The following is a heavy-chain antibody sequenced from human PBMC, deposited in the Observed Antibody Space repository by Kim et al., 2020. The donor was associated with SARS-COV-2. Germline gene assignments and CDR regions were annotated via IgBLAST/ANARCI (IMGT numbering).Heavy chain of an antibody. J-gene: IGHJ4*02. CDR3: AKDGGGSYCLDY. Sequence: GGSLILSCAASGFTFSSYGMHWVRQAPGKGLEWVAVISYDGSNKYYADSVKGRFTISRDNSKNTLYLQMNSLRAEDTAVYYCAKDGGGSYCLDYWGQGTL. CDR2: ISYDGSNK. V-gene: IGHV3-30*18. CDR1: GFTFSSYG. D-gene: IGHD1-26*01.